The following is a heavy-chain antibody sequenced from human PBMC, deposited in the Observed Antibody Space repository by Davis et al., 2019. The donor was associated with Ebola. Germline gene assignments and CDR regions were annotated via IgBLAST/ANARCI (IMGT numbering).Heavy chain of an antibody. D-gene: IGHD3-10*01. V-gene: IGHV1-69*10. CDR2: IIPILGIA. Sequence: SVKVSCKASGGTFSSYAISWVRQAPGQGLEWMGGIIPILGIANYAQKFQGRVTITADESTSTAYMELSRLISDDTAVYYCARRGMRQYNWLDPWGQGTLVTVSS. J-gene: IGHJ5*02. CDR1: GGTFSSYA. CDR3: ARRGMRQYNWLDP.